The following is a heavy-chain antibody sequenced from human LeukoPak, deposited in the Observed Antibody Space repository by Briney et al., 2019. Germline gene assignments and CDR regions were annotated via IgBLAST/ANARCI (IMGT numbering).Heavy chain of an antibody. V-gene: IGHV3-30*18. CDR2: ISYDGNSQ. Sequence: AGGSLTLSCAASGFTFSNYAIHWVRQAPGRGLEWVAAISYDGNSQHYGAPVKGRFTISRDNSKNTVYLQINTLRTDDAAIYYCAKPYPTLTTSAVLDNWGQGTLVTVSS. J-gene: IGHJ4*02. D-gene: IGHD1-1*01. CDR1: GFTFSNYA. CDR3: AKPYPTLTTSAVLDN.